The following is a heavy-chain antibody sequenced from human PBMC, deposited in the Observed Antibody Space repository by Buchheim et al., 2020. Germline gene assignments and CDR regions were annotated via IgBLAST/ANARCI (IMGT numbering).Heavy chain of an antibody. CDR1: GFTFSRFW. CDR2: INEDGTEK. Sequence: EVLLVESGGGLVQPGGSLSLSCAASGFTFSRFWMSWVRQAPGKRLEWVANINEDGTEKYYVDSVKGRFTISRDNAKNSLYLQMNSLTAEDAAVYYCAGETYYFDHWGQGAL. J-gene: IGHJ4*02. V-gene: IGHV3-7*01. CDR3: AGETYYFDH.